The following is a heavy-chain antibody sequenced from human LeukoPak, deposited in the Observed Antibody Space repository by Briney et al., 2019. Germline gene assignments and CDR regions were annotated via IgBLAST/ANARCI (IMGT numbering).Heavy chain of an antibody. J-gene: IGHJ4*02. CDR1: GYTFTSYG. V-gene: IGHV1-18*01. CDR3: ARVPLGWLYSSGWYSGYYFDY. Sequence: ASVKVSCKASGYTFTSYGISWVRQAPGQGLEWMGWISAYNGNTNYAQKLQGRVTMTTDTSTSTAYMELRSLRSDDTAVYYCARVPLGWLYSSGWYSGYYFDYWGQGTLVTVSS. CDR2: ISAYNGNT. D-gene: IGHD6-19*01.